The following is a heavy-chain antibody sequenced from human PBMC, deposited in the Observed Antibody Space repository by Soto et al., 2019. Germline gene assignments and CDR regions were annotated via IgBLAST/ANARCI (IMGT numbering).Heavy chain of an antibody. D-gene: IGHD2-21*02. CDR1: GYTFTSYA. Sequence: QVQLVQSGAEEKKPGASVKVSCKASGYTFTSYAMHWVRQAPGQRLEWMGWINAGNGNTKNSQKFQGRVTITRDTSPSTAYMELSSLRSEDTAVYYCARSIVVVTALDSWGQATLVTVSS. V-gene: IGHV1-3*05. CDR3: ARSIVVVTALDS. J-gene: IGHJ4*02. CDR2: INAGNGNT.